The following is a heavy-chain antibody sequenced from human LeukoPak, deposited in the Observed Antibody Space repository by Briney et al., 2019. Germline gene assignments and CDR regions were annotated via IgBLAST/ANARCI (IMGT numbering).Heavy chain of an antibody. CDR2: IYYSGST. CDR1: GGSSSSYY. D-gene: IGHD1/OR15-1a*01. J-gene: IGHJ3*02. CDR3: ASGVANKLAFDT. Sequence: PPETLCLTCTVSGGSSSSYYSSWIRQPPGKRLELHRDIYYSGSTHYNPSLQSRVTISVDTSTNQFSLKLSSVTAAETAVYYCASGVANKLAFDTWGQGTMATVSS. V-gene: IGHV4-59*12.